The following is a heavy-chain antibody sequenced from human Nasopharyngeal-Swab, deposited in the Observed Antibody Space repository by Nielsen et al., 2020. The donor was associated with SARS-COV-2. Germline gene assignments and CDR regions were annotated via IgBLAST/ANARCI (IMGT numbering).Heavy chain of an antibody. J-gene: IGHJ3*02. CDR1: GFTFSSYE. Sequence: GESLKISCSASGFTFSSYEMNWVRQAPGKGLEGVSYISSSRSTIYYADPVKGRFTISRDNAKNSLYLQMNSLRAEDTAVYYCARDAYPGYIWGQGTMVTVSS. CDR3: ARDAYPGYI. V-gene: IGHV3-48*03. CDR2: ISSSRSTI. D-gene: IGHD2-2*01.